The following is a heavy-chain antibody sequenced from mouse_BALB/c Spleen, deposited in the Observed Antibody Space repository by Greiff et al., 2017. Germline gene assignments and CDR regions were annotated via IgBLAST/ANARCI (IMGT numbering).Heavy chain of an antibody. CDR3: ARYGNFDY. D-gene: IGHD2-10*02. V-gene: IGHV5-6*02. CDR1: GFTFSSYG. CDR2: ISSGGST. Sequence: EVKLVESGGDLVKPGGSLKLSCAASGFTFSSYGMSWVRQTPDKRLEWVATISSGGSTYYPDSVKGRFTISRDNAKNTLYLQMSSLKSEDTAMYYCARYGNFDYWGQGTTLTVSS. J-gene: IGHJ2*01.